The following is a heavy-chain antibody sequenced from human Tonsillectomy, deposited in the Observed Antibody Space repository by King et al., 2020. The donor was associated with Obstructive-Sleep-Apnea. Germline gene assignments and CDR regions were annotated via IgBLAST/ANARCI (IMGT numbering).Heavy chain of an antibody. J-gene: IGHJ4*02. CDR2: IKSKTDGGTT. CDR3: TTSSLGVYSYGPFDS. V-gene: IGHV3-15*01. D-gene: IGHD5-18*01. Sequence: VQLVESGGGLVKPGGSLRLSCAASGFTFSHVWMTWVRQAPGKGLEWVGRIKSKTDGGTTDYAAPVKGRVSISRDDSKNTLYLQMNSLRTEDTAVYYCTTSSLGVYSYGPFDSWGQGTLVTVSS. CDR1: GFTFSHVW.